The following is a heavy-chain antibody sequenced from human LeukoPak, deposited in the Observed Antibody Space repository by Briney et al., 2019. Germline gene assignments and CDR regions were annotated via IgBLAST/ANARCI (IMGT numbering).Heavy chain of an antibody. CDR3: ARVIVDDA. D-gene: IGHD2-15*01. Sequence: SETLSLTCTVSGGSISSYYWSWIRQPPGKGLEWIGRISSSGRTNYNPALKSRVTMSVDTSKNQFSLRLISVTAADTAVYYCARVIVDDAWGKGTTVTVSS. CDR2: ISSSGRT. V-gene: IGHV4-4*07. J-gene: IGHJ6*04. CDR1: GGSISSYY.